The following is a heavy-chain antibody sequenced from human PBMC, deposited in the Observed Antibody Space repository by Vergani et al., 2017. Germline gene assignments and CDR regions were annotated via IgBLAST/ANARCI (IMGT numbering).Heavy chain of an antibody. Sequence: QVQLAQSGAAVKKPGASVKVSCKAAGYTFTSYDINWVRQATGQGLEWMGWMNPNSGNTGYAQKFQGRVTMTRKTSISTAYMELSSLRSDDTAVYYCGTGRGIYWGQGTLVTVSS. V-gene: IGHV1-8*01. CDR3: GTGRGIY. D-gene: IGHD6-13*01. J-gene: IGHJ4*02. CDR2: MNPNSGNT. CDR1: GYTFTSYD.